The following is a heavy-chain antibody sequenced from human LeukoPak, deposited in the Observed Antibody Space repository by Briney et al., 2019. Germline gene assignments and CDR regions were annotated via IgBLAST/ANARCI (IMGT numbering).Heavy chain of an antibody. D-gene: IGHD3-9*01. CDR3: ARDEDILTGYYIGY. V-gene: IGHV1-2*02. J-gene: IGHJ4*02. CDR2: INPNSGGT. Sequence: ASVKVSCKASGYTFTSYGISWVRQAPGQGLEWMGWINPNSGGTNYAQKFQGRVTMTRDTSISTAYMELSRLRSDDTAVYYCARDEDILTGYYIGYWGQGTLVTVSS. CDR1: GYTFTSYG.